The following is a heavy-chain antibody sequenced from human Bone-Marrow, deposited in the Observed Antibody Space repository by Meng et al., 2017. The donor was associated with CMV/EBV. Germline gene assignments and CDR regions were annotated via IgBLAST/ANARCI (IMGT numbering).Heavy chain of an antibody. CDR1: AFTVSSTY. CDR3: ARDWGRGVRYYYGMDV. D-gene: IGHD3-10*01. J-gene: IGHJ6*02. Sequence: GESLKISCAASAFTVSSTYMSWVRQAPGKGLEWISSIYGGGSTYYADSVKGRFTISRDNSKNTLYLQMNSLRAEDTAAYYCARDWGRGVRYYYGMDVWGQGTTVTVSS. CDR2: IYGGGST. V-gene: IGHV3-53*01.